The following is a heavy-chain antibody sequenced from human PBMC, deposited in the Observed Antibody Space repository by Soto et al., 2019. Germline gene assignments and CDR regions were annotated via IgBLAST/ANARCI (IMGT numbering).Heavy chain of an antibody. CDR3: ARGSPYYYGSGSPLDY. J-gene: IGHJ4*02. Sequence: LRLSCAASGFTFSSYSMHWVRQAPGKGLEWVAVIWYDGSNKYYADSVKGRFTISRDNSKNTLYLQMNSLRAEDTAVYYCARGSPYYYGSGSPLDYWGQGTLVTVSS. D-gene: IGHD3-10*01. V-gene: IGHV3-33*01. CDR2: IWYDGSNK. CDR1: GFTFSSYS.